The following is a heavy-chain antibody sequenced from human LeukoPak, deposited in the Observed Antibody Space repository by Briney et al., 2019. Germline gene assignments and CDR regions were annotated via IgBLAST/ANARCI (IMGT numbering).Heavy chain of an antibody. CDR3: ARCGFLSSYYYGMDV. D-gene: IGHD2-21*01. CDR1: GGSFSGYY. Sequence: SETLSLTCAVYGGSFSGYYWSWIRQPPGKGLEWIGEINHSGSTNYNPSLKSRVTISVDTSKNQFSLKLSSVTAADTAMYYCARCGFLSSYYYGMDVWGQGTTVTVSS. V-gene: IGHV4-34*01. CDR2: INHSGST. J-gene: IGHJ6*02.